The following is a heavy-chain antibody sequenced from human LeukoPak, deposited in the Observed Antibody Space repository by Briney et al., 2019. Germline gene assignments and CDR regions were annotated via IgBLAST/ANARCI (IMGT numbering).Heavy chain of an antibody. Sequence: SGGSLRLSCAASGFTFSSYAMSWVRQAPGKGLEWVSAISGSGGSTYYADSVKGRFTISRDNSKNTLYLQMNSLRAEDTAVYYCAKDGIVVVPAAQFTMVRGAAYYFDYWGQGTLVTVSS. D-gene: IGHD2-2*01. CDR3: AKDGIVVVPAAQFTMVRGAAYYFDY. J-gene: IGHJ4*02. V-gene: IGHV3-23*01. CDR1: GFTFSSYA. CDR2: ISGSGGST.